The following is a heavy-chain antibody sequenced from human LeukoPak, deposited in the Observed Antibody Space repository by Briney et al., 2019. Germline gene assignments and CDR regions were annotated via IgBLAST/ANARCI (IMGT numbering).Heavy chain of an antibody. CDR2: INPNSGGT. Sequence: ASLKVSCKASGYTFTRYFMHLERQAPGHRREWSGWINPNSGGTNYAQKFQGRVTMTRDTSISTAYMELSRLTSDNTAVYYCARGSSSWYVGPPLDYWGQGTLVTVSS. D-gene: IGHD6-13*01. CDR1: GYTFTRYF. J-gene: IGHJ4*02. V-gene: IGHV1-2*02. CDR3: ARGSSSWYVGPPLDY.